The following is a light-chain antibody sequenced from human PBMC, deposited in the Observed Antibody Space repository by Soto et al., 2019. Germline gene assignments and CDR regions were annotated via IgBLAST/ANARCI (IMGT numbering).Light chain of an antibody. CDR1: QNINMW. Sequence: DIQMTQSPSTLSASVGDRVTITCRASQNINMWLAWYQQKPGKAPKLLIYDASSLQSGVPSRFGGSGSGTDFTLIITSLLPDDCATYYCQHYSLYSPWTFGQGTKVEI. CDR3: QHYSLYSPWT. CDR2: DAS. V-gene: IGKV1-5*01. J-gene: IGKJ1*01.